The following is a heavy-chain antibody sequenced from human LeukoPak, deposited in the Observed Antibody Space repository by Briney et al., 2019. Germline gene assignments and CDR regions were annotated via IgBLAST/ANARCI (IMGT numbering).Heavy chain of an antibody. D-gene: IGHD6-13*01. CDR3: AKGSVAAVVTFIDF. Sequence: GGSLTLSCAASGFTFSRYAMNWVRQAPGKGLEWVSVISGSGGSTYYADSVKGRFTISRDNSKNTLFLQMNSLRAEDTAVYYCAKGSVAAVVTFIDFWGQGTLVTVSS. V-gene: IGHV3-23*01. CDR2: ISGSGGST. J-gene: IGHJ4*02. CDR1: GFTFSRYA.